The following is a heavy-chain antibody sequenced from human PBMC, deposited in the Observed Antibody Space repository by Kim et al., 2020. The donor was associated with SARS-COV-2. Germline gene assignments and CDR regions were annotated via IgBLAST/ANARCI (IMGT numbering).Heavy chain of an antibody. CDR1: GFTFSSYA. CDR3: AREGPQQVADY. Sequence: GGSLRLSCAASGFTFSSYALHWVRQAPGKGLEWVAVISYDGSDKYYADSVKGRFTISRDNSNNTLHVQMNSLRPEDTAVYYCAREGPQQVADYWGQGTPV. D-gene: IGHD6-13*01. CDR2: ISYDGSDK. J-gene: IGHJ4*02. V-gene: IGHV3-30*04.